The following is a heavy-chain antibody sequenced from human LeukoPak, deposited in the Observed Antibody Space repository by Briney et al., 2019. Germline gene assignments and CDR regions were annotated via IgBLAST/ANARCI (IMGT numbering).Heavy chain of an antibody. V-gene: IGHV3-21*06. CDR2: IGPTGSDR. J-gene: IGHJ4*02. Sequence: GGSLRLSCTASGLTFSTSGFNWVRQAPGKGLEWVASIGPTGSDRYHADSIKGRFTISRDNANNFLYLQVNSLRAEDTAVYYCARDEGSGNTMMPLDYWGQGTLVTVSS. CDR1: GLTFSTSG. D-gene: IGHD3-22*01. CDR3: ARDEGSGNTMMPLDY.